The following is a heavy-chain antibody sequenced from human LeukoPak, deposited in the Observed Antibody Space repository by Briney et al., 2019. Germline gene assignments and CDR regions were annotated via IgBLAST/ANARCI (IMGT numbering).Heavy chain of an antibody. CDR2: ISAYNGNI. Sequence: ASVKVSCKASGYTFTSYGISWVRQAPGQGLEWMGWISAYNGNINYAQKLQGRVTMTTDTSTSTAYMELRSLRSDDTAVYYCARETAYYYDSSGDVVYYFDYWGQGTLVTVSS. J-gene: IGHJ4*02. D-gene: IGHD3-22*01. CDR3: ARETAYYYDSSGDVVYYFDY. CDR1: GYTFTSYG. V-gene: IGHV1-18*01.